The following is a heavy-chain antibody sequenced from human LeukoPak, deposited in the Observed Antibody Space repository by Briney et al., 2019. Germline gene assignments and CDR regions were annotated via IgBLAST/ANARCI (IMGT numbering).Heavy chain of an antibody. CDR3: ATVEFLRLDSSGYYPFDY. V-gene: IGHV1-24*01. D-gene: IGHD3-22*01. J-gene: IGHJ4*02. Sequence: ASVKVSCKVSGYTLTELSMHWVRQAPGKGLEWMGGIDPEDGETIYAQKFQGRVTMTEDTSTDTAYMELSSLRSEDTAVYYCATVEFLRLDSSGYYPFDYWGQGTLVTVSS. CDR2: IDPEDGET. CDR1: GYTLTELS.